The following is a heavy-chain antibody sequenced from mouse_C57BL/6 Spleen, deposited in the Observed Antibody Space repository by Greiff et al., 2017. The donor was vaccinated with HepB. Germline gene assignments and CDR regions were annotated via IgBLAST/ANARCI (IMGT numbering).Heavy chain of an antibody. J-gene: IGHJ1*03. CDR3: ARWGDYYGSSYAYWYFDV. CDR1: GYTFTDYN. CDR2: INPNNGGT. Sequence: VQLQQSGPELVKPGASVKMSCKASGYTFTDYNMHWVKQSHGKSLEWIGYINPNNGGTSYNQKFKGKATLTVNKSSSTAYMELRSLTSEDSAVYYCARWGDYYGSSYAYWYFDVWGTGTTVTVSS. V-gene: IGHV1-22*01. D-gene: IGHD1-1*01.